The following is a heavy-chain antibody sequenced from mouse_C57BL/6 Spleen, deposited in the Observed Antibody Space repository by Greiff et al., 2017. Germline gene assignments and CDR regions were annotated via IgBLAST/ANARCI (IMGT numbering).Heavy chain of an antibody. CDR1: GYTFTSYW. CDR3: ACYYGNYGYFDY. Sequence: VQLQQSGAELVRPGSSVKLSCKASGYTFTSYWMHWVKQRPIQGLEWIGNIDPSDSETHYNQKFKDKATLTVDKSSSTAYMQLSSLTSEDSAVYYCACYYGNYGYFDYWGQGTTLTVSS. D-gene: IGHD2-1*01. CDR2: IDPSDSET. V-gene: IGHV1-52*01. J-gene: IGHJ2*01.